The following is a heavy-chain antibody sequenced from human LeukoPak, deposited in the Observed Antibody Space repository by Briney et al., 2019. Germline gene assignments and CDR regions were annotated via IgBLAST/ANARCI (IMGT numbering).Heavy chain of an antibody. V-gene: IGHV3-23*01. D-gene: IGHD3-3*02. J-gene: IGHJ4*02. CDR3: VKDLHFWSAGDY. CDR1: GFTVSSTY. Sequence: GGSLRLSCAASGFTVSSTYMSWVRQAPGKGLEWVSGIGSSAGSIHYADSVKGRFTISRDNSKNTLYLEMNSLRAEDTAVYYCVKDLHFWSAGDYWGQGTLVTVSS. CDR2: IGSSAGSI.